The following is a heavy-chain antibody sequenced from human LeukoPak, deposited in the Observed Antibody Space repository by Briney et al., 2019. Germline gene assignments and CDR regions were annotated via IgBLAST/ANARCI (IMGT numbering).Heavy chain of an antibody. CDR2: ISPYNGDT. CDR3: ARERGGIGFKGDY. J-gene: IGHJ4*02. D-gene: IGHD3-16*01. V-gene: IGHV1-18*01. Sequence: ASVKVSCKASGYTFTTYGISWVRQAPGQRLEWMGWISPYNGDTKNAQKLQGRVTMTTDTSTSTVYMELRSLRSDDTAVYYCARERGGIGFKGDYWGQGTLVTVSS. CDR1: GYTFTTYG.